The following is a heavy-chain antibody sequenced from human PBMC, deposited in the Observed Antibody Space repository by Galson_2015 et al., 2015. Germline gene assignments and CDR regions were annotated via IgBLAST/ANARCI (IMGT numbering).Heavy chain of an antibody. Sequence: SLRLSCAASGFTFSSYSMNWVRQAPGKGLEWVSYISSSSTIYYADSVKGRFTISRDNAMNSLYLQMNSLRDEDTAVYYCARGGYCSSTSCYLYYFDYWGQGTLVTVSS. V-gene: IGHV3-48*02. CDR2: ISSSSTI. J-gene: IGHJ4*02. CDR1: GFTFSSYS. CDR3: ARGGYCSSTSCYLYYFDY. D-gene: IGHD2-2*01.